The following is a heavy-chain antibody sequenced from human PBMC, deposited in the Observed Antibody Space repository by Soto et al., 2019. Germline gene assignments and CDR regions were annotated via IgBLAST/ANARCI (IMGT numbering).Heavy chain of an antibody. CDR1: GFTFNTFE. V-gene: IGHV3-23*01. J-gene: IGHJ5*01. CDR2: ISDDSSRT. Sequence: EVQLLESGGGLVQPGGSLRLPCAASGFTFNTFERSWVGQAPGRGLGWVSFISDDSSRTYYADAVKGRFTISRDNSKYTLYLQMNSLTAEDTAVYACVKGGWLDFWGQGTLVTVSS. D-gene: IGHD3-16*01. CDR3: VKGGWLDF.